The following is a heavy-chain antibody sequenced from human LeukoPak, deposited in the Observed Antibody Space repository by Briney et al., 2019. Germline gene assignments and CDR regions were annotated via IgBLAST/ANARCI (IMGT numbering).Heavy chain of an antibody. V-gene: IGHV1-2*02. D-gene: IGHD6-19*01. CDR3: ARGIAVAGTISYYYYGMDV. CDR2: INLRNGGT. J-gene: IGHJ6*02. CDR1: GYTFTGYY. Sequence: ASVKVSCKASGYTFTGYYMHWVRQAPGQGLEWMGWINLRNGGTNYAQKLQGRVTMTTDTSTSTAYMELRSLRSDDTAVYYCARGIAVAGTISYYYYGMDVWGQGTTVTVSS.